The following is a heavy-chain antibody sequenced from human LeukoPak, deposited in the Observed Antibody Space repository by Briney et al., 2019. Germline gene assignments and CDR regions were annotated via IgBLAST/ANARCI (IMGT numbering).Heavy chain of an antibody. V-gene: IGHV4-38-2*01. CDR1: GYSLGKNYY. Sequence: PSETLSLTCAVSGYSLGKNYYWGWIRQPPGKGLDWIGSIYYSGTTYYNPSLKSRVAISVDTSKIQFSLNLNSVTAADTAVYYCARHRVSTLTPDYWGQGILVTVSS. J-gene: IGHJ4*02. CDR2: IYYSGTT. CDR3: ARHRVSTLTPDY. D-gene: IGHD3-16*01.